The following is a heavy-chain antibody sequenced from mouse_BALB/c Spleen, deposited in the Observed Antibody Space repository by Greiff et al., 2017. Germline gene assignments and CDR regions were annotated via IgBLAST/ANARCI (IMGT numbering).Heavy chain of an antibody. CDR2: ISDGGSYT. D-gene: IGHD1-1*01. Sequence: EVQLVESGGGLVQPGGSLKLSCAASGFTFSDYYMYWVRQTPEKRLEWVATISDGGSYTYYPDSVKGRFTISRDNAKNTLYLQMSSLKSEDTAMYYCTREGTKGAMDYWGQGTSVTVSS. V-gene: IGHV5-4*02. CDR3: TREGTKGAMDY. CDR1: GFTFSDYY. J-gene: IGHJ4*01.